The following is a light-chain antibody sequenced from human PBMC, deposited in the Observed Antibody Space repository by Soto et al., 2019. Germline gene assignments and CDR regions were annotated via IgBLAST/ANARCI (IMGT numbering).Light chain of an antibody. Sequence: DIQVTQSPSTLSASVGDRVTITCRASQSISSWLAWYQQKPGKAPKLLVYDASILESGGPSRFSGSASGTEFTLTISSLQPDDFATSYCQQYNSYSRTFGQGTKVEIK. CDR3: QQYNSYSRT. J-gene: IGKJ1*01. CDR1: QSISSW. CDR2: DAS. V-gene: IGKV1-5*01.